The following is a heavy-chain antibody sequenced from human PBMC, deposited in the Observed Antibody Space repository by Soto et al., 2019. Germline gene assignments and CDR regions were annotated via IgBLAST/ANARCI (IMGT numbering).Heavy chain of an antibody. Sequence: QVQLQESGPGLVKPSGTLSLTCAVSGGSISSTNWWNWVRQPPGKGLEWIGEIDHSGSTNYNPSLKGRVTMSVDKHKNQFSLKLSSVTAADTAVYYCVRDSGIGWKDYWGQGTLVTVSS. J-gene: IGHJ4*02. D-gene: IGHD6-19*01. CDR3: VRDSGIGWKDY. CDR1: GGSISSTNW. V-gene: IGHV4-4*02. CDR2: IDHSGST.